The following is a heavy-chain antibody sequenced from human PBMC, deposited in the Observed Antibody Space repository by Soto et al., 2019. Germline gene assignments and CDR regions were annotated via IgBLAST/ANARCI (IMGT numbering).Heavy chain of an antibody. CDR1: GFTFNSYW. V-gene: IGHV3-23*01. Sequence: PGGSLRLSCAASGFTFNSYWMHWVRQAPGKGLEWVSAISGSGGSTYYADSVKGRFTISRDNSKNTLYLQMNSLRAEDTAVYYCAKVPQWPPYYYYYGMDVWGQGTTVTVSS. CDR2: ISGSGGST. J-gene: IGHJ6*02. CDR3: AKVPQWPPYYYYYGMDV. D-gene: IGHD6-19*01.